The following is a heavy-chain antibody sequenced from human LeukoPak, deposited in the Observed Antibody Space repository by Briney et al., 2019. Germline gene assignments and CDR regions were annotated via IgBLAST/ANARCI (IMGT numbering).Heavy chain of an antibody. J-gene: IGHJ4*02. CDR3: ARDFGTIVVVTAIVD. CDR2: IKPDGSEK. CDR1: GFTFSSYW. V-gene: IGHV3-7*01. Sequence: LSGGSLRLSCAAYGFTFSSYWMSWVRQAPGKGLEWVANIKPDGSEKYYVDSVKGRFTISRDNAKNSLYLQMNSLRAEDTAVYYCARDFGTIVVVTAIVDWGQGTLVTVFS. D-gene: IGHD2-21*02.